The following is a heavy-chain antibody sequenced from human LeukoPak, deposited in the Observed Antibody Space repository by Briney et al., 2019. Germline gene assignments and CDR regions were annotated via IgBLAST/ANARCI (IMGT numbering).Heavy chain of an antibody. CDR2: IYYSGRT. V-gene: IGHV4-39*01. Sequence: PSETLSLTCSVSGDSVSRSDSYWDWIRQPPGKGLEWIGTIYYSGRTYYSLSLKSRVTMSVDPSNNQFSLNLRSVTAADTAVYYCARRRYYDGSGYLEWGQGTLLSVSS. CDR1: GDSVSRSDSY. CDR3: ARRRYYDGSGYLE. J-gene: IGHJ1*01. D-gene: IGHD3-22*01.